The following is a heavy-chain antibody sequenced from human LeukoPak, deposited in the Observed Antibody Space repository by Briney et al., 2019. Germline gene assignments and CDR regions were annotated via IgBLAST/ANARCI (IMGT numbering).Heavy chain of an antibody. Sequence: SETLSLTCAVYGGSFSGYYWSWIRQPPGKGLEWIGEINHSGSTNYNPSLKSRVTISVDTSKNQFSLKLSSVTAADTAVYYCASIAVANNWFDPWGQGTLVTVSS. V-gene: IGHV4-34*01. CDR3: ASIAVANNWFDP. CDR2: INHSGST. CDR1: GGSFSGYY. D-gene: IGHD6-19*01. J-gene: IGHJ5*02.